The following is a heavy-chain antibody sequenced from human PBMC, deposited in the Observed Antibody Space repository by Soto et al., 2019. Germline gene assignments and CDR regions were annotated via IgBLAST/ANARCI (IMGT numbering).Heavy chain of an antibody. CDR1: GYTFSSIG. J-gene: IGHJ5*02. CDR3: ASGEVAAYENWFDP. D-gene: IGHD2-15*01. Sequence: SVKVSCKTSGYTFSSIGISWVRQAPGQGLEWMGGIIPIFGTANYAQKFQGRVTITADESTSTAYMELSSLRSEDTAVYYCASGEVAAYENWFDPWGQGTLVTVSS. V-gene: IGHV1-69*13. CDR2: IIPIFGTA.